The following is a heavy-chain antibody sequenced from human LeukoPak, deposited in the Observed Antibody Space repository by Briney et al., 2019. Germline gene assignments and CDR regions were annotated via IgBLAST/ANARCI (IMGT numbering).Heavy chain of an antibody. J-gene: IGHJ6*03. V-gene: IGHV3-48*03. CDR2: ITTSGSTI. Sequence: GGSLRLSCAASGFTFSNYEMNWVRQAPGPGLEWVSYITTSGSTIYYADSVKGRFTISRDNAKNSLYLQMNSLRAEDTAVYYCARWQNYYYYMDVWGKGTTVTVSS. CDR1: GFTFSNYE. CDR3: ARWQNYYYYMDV.